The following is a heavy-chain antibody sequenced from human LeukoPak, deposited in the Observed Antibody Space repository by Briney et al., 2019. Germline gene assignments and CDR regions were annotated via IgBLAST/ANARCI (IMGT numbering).Heavy chain of an antibody. CDR2: INKDGGEK. D-gene: IGHD1-26*01. J-gene: IGHJ4*02. CDR1: GFTFSSYW. Sequence: GRSLRLSCAASGFTFSSYWMSWVRQALGKGLEWVANINKDGGEKYYVDSVKGRFTISRDNAKNSLYLQMNSLRADDTAVYYCVKDSPPRYSGSPPAYWGQGTLVTVSS. CDR3: VKDSPPRYSGSPPAY. V-gene: IGHV3-7*03.